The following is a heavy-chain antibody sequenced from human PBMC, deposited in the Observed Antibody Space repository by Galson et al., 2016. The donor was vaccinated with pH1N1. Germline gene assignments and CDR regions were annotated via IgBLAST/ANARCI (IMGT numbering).Heavy chain of an antibody. V-gene: IGHV3-7*05. Sequence: SLRLSCAASGFTFSTYWMHWVRQAPGEGLEWVANINQDGSQKYYVDSVKGRFTISRDNAKNSLYLQMNSLRGEDTAVYYGARGIGGRDSYWGQGTLVTVSS. J-gene: IGHJ4*02. CDR1: GFTFSTYW. CDR3: ARGIGGRDSY. CDR2: INQDGSQK. D-gene: IGHD3-3*01.